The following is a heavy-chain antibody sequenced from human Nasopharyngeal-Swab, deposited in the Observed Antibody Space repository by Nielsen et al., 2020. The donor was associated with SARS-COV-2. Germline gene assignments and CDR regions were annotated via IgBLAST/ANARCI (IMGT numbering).Heavy chain of an antibody. CDR1: GFTFSSCA. Sequence: GGSLRLSCEASGFTFSSCAMTWVRQAPGKGLQWLSTISGSGHRTYYADSVKGRFTISRDNSQNTLYLQMNSLRAEDTAVYYCAKDFRHNYDYWSGYFTNWGQGTLVTVSS. V-gene: IGHV3-23*01. D-gene: IGHD3-3*01. CDR3: AKDFRHNYDYWSGYFTN. J-gene: IGHJ4*02. CDR2: ISGSGHRT.